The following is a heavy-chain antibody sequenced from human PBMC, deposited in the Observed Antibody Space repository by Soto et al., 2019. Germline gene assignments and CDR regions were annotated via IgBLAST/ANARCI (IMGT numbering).Heavy chain of an antibody. CDR2: INTGNGNI. CDR3: ARGSNAYKVVFTWFDP. Sequence: ASVKVSCKTSGYTFTRSTMHWVRQAPGQRPEWMGWINTGNGNIKYSQKFLGRITITRAAPPTTVYMELTSLRSADTAVYYCARGSNAYKVVFTWFDPWGQGTLVTVSS. J-gene: IGHJ5*02. V-gene: IGHV1-3*04. CDR1: GYTFTRST. D-gene: IGHD2-21*01.